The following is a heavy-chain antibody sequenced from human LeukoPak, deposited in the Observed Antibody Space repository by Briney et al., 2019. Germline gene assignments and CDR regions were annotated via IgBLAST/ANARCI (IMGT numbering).Heavy chain of an antibody. CDR1: GFTFSTSW. V-gene: IGHV3-74*01. D-gene: IGHD2-21*02. CDR3: AKDGAIVVVTAIEYFQH. CDR2: INSDGKST. Sequence: GGSLRLSCAASGFTFSTSWMHWVRQAPGKGLVWVSRINSDGKSTNYADFVKGRFTISRDNAKNTLYLQMNSLRAEDTAVYYCAKDGAIVVVTAIEYFQHWGQGTQVTVSS. J-gene: IGHJ1*01.